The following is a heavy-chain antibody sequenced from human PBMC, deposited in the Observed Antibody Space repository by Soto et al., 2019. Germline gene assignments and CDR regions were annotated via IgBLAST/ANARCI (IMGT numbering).Heavy chain of an antibody. CDR2: IRPDNGDT. J-gene: IGHJ5*02. CDR1: GYAFSKYG. D-gene: IGHD5-12*01. V-gene: IGHV1-18*04. Sequence: QLQMVQSGAEVERPGASVRVSCKAYGYAFSKYGISWIRQAPGQGLEWMGWIRPDNGDTNYAQKFQGRVTMTTDTSSNTAYMELRSLRSDDTAVYYCATPYDSGFDPWGQGTLFSVSS. CDR3: ATPYDSGFDP.